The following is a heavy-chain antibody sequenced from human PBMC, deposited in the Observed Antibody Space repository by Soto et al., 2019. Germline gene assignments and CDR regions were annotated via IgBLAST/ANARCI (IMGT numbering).Heavy chain of an antibody. J-gene: IGHJ6*03. CDR3: ARSVTSSRSYYYYYMDV. V-gene: IGHV1-3*01. CDR1: GYTFTSYA. D-gene: IGHD2-2*01. Sequence: QVQLVQSGAEVKKPGASVKVSCKASGYTFTSYAMHWVRQAPGQRLEWMGWINAGNGNTKYSQKFQGRVTITRDTSASTAYMELSSLRSEDTAVYYCARSVTSSRSYYYYYMDVWGKGTTVTVSS. CDR2: INAGNGNT.